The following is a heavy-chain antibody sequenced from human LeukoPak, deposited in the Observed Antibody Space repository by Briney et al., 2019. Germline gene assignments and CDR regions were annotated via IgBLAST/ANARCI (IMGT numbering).Heavy chain of an antibody. D-gene: IGHD3-22*01. CDR3: AGGSSSGYYQQYAFDI. Sequence: ASVKVSCKASGYTFTSYGISWVRQAPGQGLEWMGWISAYNGNTNYAQKLQGRVTMTTDKSTSTAYMELRSLRSDDTAVYYCAGGSSSGYYQQYAFDIWGQGTMVTVSS. J-gene: IGHJ3*02. V-gene: IGHV1-18*01. CDR2: ISAYNGNT. CDR1: GYTFTSYG.